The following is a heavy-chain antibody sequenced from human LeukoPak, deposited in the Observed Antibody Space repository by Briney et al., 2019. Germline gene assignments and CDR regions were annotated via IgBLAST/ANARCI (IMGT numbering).Heavy chain of an antibody. CDR2: ISAYNGNT. Sequence: ASVKVSCKASGYTFTSYGISLVRQAPGQGLEWMGWISAYNGNTNYAQKLQGRVTMTTDTSTSTAYMELRSLRSDDTAVYYCARDVRSTYYYYYMDVWGKGTTVTVPS. J-gene: IGHJ6*03. CDR3: ARDVRSTYYYYYMDV. D-gene: IGHD2-2*01. V-gene: IGHV1-18*01. CDR1: GYTFTSYG.